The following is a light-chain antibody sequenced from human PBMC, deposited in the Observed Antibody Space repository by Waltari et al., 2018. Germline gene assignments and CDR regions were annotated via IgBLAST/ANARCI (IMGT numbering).Light chain of an antibody. V-gene: IGLV3-21*04. Sequence: SYVLTQPPSVSVAPGETASVTCGGDSIGSKSVHWYQQKPGQAPVLVIYYDSDRLSGIPERFSGSNSGDTATLTLSRVEVGDEADYYCQVWDGNNEVGVFGGGTKLTVL. J-gene: IGLJ3*02. CDR1: SIGSKS. CDR2: YDS. CDR3: QVWDGNNEVGV.